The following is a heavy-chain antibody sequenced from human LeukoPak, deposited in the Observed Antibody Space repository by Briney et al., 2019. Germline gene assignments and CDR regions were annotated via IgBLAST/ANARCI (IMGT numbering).Heavy chain of an antibody. J-gene: IGHJ4*02. CDR1: GFTFNSYT. D-gene: IGHD6-13*01. V-gene: IGHV3-21*04. CDR3: EKDKSPVIAAAGQDN. Sequence: GGSLRLSCAASGFTFNSYTLNWVRQAPGKGLEWVSSIDSSSSYIYYADSVKGRFTISRDNAKNSLYLQMNSLRAEDTALYYCEKDKSPVIAAAGQDNWGQGILVTVSS. CDR2: IDSSSSYI.